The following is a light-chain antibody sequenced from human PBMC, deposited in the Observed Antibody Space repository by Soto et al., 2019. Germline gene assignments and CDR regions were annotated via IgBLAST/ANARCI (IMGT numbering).Light chain of an antibody. Sequence: QSVLTQPPSASGTPGQRVTISCSGSSSNIGSNTVNWYQQLPGTAPKVLIYSNNQRPSGFPDRFSGSKSGTSASLAISGLQSEDEADYYCAAWDDSLNGYVFGTGTKGTAL. CDR3: AAWDDSLNGYV. CDR2: SNN. CDR1: SSNIGSNT. V-gene: IGLV1-44*01. J-gene: IGLJ1*01.